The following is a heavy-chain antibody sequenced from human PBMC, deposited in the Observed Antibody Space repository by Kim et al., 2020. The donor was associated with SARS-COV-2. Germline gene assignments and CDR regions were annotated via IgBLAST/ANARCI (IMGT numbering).Heavy chain of an antibody. V-gene: IGHV3-74*01. CDR2: INSDGSST. CDR3: ARDLRYFDWLSTTYYYYGMDV. Sequence: GGSLRLSCAASGFTFSSYWMHWVRQAPGKGLVWVSRINSDGSSTSYADSVKGRFTISRDNAKNTLYLQMNSLRAEDTAVYYCARDLRYFDWLSTTYYYYGMDVWGQGTTVTVSS. CDR1: GFTFSSYW. J-gene: IGHJ6*02. D-gene: IGHD3-9*01.